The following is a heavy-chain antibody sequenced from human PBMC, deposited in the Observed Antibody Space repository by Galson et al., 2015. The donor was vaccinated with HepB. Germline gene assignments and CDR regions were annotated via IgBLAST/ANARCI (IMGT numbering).Heavy chain of an antibody. D-gene: IGHD2-15*01. CDR2: INHSGST. CDR1: GGSFSGYY. V-gene: IGHV4-34*01. J-gene: IGHJ4*02. CDR3: ARGGVSTPKGDIVVVVAATSLDY. Sequence: SETLSLTCAVYGGSFSGYYWSWTRQPPGKGLEWIGEINHSGSTNYNPSLKSRVTISVDTSKNQFSLKLSSVTAADTAVYYCARGGVSTPKGDIVVVVAATSLDYWGQGTLVTVSS.